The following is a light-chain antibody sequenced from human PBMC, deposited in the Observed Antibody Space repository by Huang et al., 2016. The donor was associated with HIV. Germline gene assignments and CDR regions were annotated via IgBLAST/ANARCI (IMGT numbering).Light chain of an antibody. J-gene: IGKJ1*01. CDR1: QSISRN. CDR3: QQYNNWPRT. CDR2: GAS. V-gene: IGKV3-15*01. Sequence: EIVMTQSPATLSVSPGERATLSGRASQSISRNLAWYRQIPGQAPGLLIYGASTRATGVPARFSGSGSGTEFTLTISSLQSEDFAVYYCQQYNNWPRTFGQGTKVEI.